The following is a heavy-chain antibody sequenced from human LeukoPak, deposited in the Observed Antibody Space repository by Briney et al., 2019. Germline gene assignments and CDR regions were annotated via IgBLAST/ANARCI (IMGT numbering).Heavy chain of an antibody. CDR2: INYSGST. J-gene: IGHJ4*02. CDR1: GGSISSSSYY. CDR3: ARLSDY. V-gene: IGHV4-39*01. Sequence: SETLSLTCTVSGGSISSSSYYWGWIRQPPGKGLEWIGSINYSGSTYYNPSLKSRVTLSVDTSKTQFSLKLSSVTAADTAVYYCARLSDYWGQGTLVTVSS.